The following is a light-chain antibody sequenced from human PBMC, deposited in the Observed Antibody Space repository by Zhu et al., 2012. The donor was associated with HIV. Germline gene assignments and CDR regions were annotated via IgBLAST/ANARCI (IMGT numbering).Light chain of an antibody. V-gene: IGKV3-20*01. J-gene: IGKJ1*01. CDR3: HQYDNSWT. CDR1: QSVSSNY. Sequence: IVLTQSPATLSLSPGDRATLACRASQSVSSNYLIWYQQKPGQAPRPLIYGASDRASGVLDRFSGSGSGTGFTLTISRLEPEDFAVYYCHQYDNSWTFGQGTKVEIK. CDR2: GAS.